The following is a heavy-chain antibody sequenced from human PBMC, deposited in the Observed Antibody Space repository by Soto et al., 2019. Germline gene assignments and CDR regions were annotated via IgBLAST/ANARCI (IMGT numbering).Heavy chain of an antibody. Sequence: QVQLQESGPGLVRPSGTVSLTCAVSGLSISSGDWWSWVRQPPGKGLEWIGEIHHSGSTNYNPSLTSRVTMSVVPSKDLFSLTRTSVTAADTAFYYCARDQGSHPGDWGQGTLVCVSS. CDR3: ARDQGSHPGD. CDR1: GLSISSGDW. J-gene: IGHJ4*02. CDR2: IHHSGST. V-gene: IGHV4-4*02. D-gene: IGHD6-13*01.